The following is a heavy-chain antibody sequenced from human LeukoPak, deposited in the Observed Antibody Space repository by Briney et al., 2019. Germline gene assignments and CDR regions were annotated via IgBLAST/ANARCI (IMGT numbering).Heavy chain of an antibody. Sequence: GGSLRLSCAASGFAFSNYAMNWVRQAPGRGLEWVSTVSGGGTTHYADSVKGRFIISRDNSKNTLYLQMNSLRVEDTAVYYCTRGHSSGWYYFDYWGRGTLVTVSS. J-gene: IGHJ4*01. V-gene: IGHV3-23*01. CDR1: GFAFSNYA. CDR3: TRGHSSGWYYFDY. D-gene: IGHD6-19*01. CDR2: VSGGGTT.